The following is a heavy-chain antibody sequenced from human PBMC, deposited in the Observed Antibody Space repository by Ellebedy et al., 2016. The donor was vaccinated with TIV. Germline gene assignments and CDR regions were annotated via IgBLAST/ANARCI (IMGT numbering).Heavy chain of an antibody. D-gene: IGHD2-15*01. CDR2: INPNSGGT. CDR1: GYTFTGYY. CDR3: ARDGVPVGVYCRGGSCHEDY. J-gene: IGHJ4*02. V-gene: IGHV1-2*02. Sequence: AASVKVSCKASGYTFTGYYMHWVRQAPGQGLEWMGWINPNSGGTNYAQKFQGRVTMTRDTSISTAYLELSRLSSDDTAVYYGARDGVPVGVYCRGGSCHEDYWGQGTLVTVSS.